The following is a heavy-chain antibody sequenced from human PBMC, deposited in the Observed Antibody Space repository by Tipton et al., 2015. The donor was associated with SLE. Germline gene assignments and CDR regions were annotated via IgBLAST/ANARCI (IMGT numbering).Heavy chain of an antibody. CDR3: ARLTPINTFDV. CDR2: AFYSGST. J-gene: IGHJ2*01. CDR1: GVSISSTSYY. D-gene: IGHD3-9*01. Sequence: TLSLTCTVSGVSISSTSYYWAWIRQPPGKGLQWIGSAFYSGSTYHNPSLKRRVTISVDRSKNQFFLRLTSLTAADTAIYYCARLTPINTFDVWGRGTLVTVSS. V-gene: IGHV4-39*07.